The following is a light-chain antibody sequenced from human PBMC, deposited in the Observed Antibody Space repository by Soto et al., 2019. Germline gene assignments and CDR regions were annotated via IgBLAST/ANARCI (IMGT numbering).Light chain of an antibody. CDR2: DVS. J-gene: IGLJ3*02. V-gene: IGLV2-11*01. Sequence: QSALTQPRSVSGSPGQSVTISCTGTSSDVGGYNYVSWYQQHPGKAPKVMIYDVSKRPSGVPDRFSGSKSGNTASLTIFGLQAEDEADYYCCSSAGSFTYWVFGGGTKLTVL. CDR1: SSDVGGYNY. CDR3: CSSAGSFTYWV.